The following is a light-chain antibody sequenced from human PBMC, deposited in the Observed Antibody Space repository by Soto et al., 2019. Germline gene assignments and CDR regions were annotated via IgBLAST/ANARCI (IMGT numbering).Light chain of an antibody. J-gene: IGKJ1*01. CDR3: HQYNGIPWT. Sequence: DIVMTQSPDSLAVSLGERATINCKSSQGVLHSPNNKNYLAWYQQQPGQPPKLLIYWASTRESGVPDRFSGSGSGTDFTLTISSLQAEDVAVYYCHQYNGIPWTFGQGTKVEIK. V-gene: IGKV4-1*01. CDR1: QGVLHSPNNKNY. CDR2: WAS.